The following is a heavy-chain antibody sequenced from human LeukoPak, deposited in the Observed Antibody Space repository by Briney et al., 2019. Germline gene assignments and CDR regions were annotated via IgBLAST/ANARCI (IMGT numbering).Heavy chain of an antibody. CDR2: ISSSGSTI. V-gene: IGHV3-11*04. CDR3: ASSFCSAGSCYSMDV. J-gene: IGHJ6*03. CDR1: GFSFSDYY. D-gene: IGHD2-15*01. Sequence: PGGSLRLSCAASGFSFSDYYMSWIRQAPGKGLEWVSYISSSGSTIYYADSVKGRFTISRDNSENTLYLQINSLRPEDTAVYYCASSFCSAGSCYSMDVWGKGTTVIVSS.